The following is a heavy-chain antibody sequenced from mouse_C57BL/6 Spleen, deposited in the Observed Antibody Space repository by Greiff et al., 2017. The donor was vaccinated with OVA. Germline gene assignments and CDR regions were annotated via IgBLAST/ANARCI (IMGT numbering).Heavy chain of an antibody. D-gene: IGHD2-4*01. CDR3: ARSGDYDVCSWFAY. CDR2: INPGSGGT. J-gene: IGHJ3*01. V-gene: IGHV1-54*01. CDR1: GYAFTNYL. Sequence: VQLQQSGAELVRPGTSVKVSCKASGYAFTNYLIEWVKQRPGQGLEWIGVINPGSGGTNYNEKFKGKATLTADKSSSTAYMQLSSLTSEDSAVYFCARSGDYDVCSWFAYWGQGTLVTVSA.